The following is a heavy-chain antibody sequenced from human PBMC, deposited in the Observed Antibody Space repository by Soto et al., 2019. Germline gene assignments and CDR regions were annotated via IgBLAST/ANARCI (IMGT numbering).Heavy chain of an antibody. CDR2: IIPIFGTA. V-gene: IGHV1-69*13. J-gene: IGHJ4*02. D-gene: IGHD6-19*01. Sequence: GASVKVSCKASGGTFSSDAISWVRQAPGQGLEWMGGIIPIFGTANYAQKFQGRVTITADESTSTAYMELSSLRSEDTAVYYCARFGYSSGWYYFDYWGQGTLVTVSS. CDR1: GGTFSSDA. CDR3: ARFGYSSGWYYFDY.